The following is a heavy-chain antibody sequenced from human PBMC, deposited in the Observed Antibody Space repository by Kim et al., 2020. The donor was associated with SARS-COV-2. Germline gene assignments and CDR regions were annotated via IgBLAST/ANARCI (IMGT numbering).Heavy chain of an antibody. Sequence: ASVKVSCKASGYTFTNYAMHWVRQAPGQRLEWMGWINVGNGNTKYSQKFQGRVTITRDTSASTAYMELSSLRSEDTAVYYCARLSDSGYYEYYLDYWGQGTLVTVSS. CDR1: GYTFTNYA. CDR2: INVGNGNT. J-gene: IGHJ4*02. D-gene: IGHD3-22*01. CDR3: ARLSDSGYYEYYLDY. V-gene: IGHV1-3*01.